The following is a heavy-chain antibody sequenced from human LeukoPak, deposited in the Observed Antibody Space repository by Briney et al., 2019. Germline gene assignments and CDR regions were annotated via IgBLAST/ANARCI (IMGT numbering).Heavy chain of an antibody. CDR2: IYTSGST. CDR1: GGSISSGSYY. J-gene: IGHJ4*02. D-gene: IGHD3-10*01. Sequence: PSETLSLTCTVSGGSISSGSYYWSWIRQPAGKGLEWIGRIYTSGSTNYNPSLKSRVTISVDTSKNQFSLKLSSVTAADTAVYYCARDWRFGFDYWGQGTLVAVSS. V-gene: IGHV4-61*02. CDR3: ARDWRFGFDY.